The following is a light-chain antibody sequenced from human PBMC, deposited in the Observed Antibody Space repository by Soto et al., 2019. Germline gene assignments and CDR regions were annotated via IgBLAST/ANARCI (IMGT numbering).Light chain of an antibody. CDR2: GNS. J-gene: IGLJ2*01. V-gene: IGLV1-40*01. CDR1: SSNIGAGYD. Sequence: QSVLTQPPSVSGAPGQRVTISCTGSSSNIGAGYDVHWYQQLPGTAPKLIIYGNSNRASGVPDRFSGSKSGTSASLAITGLQAEDEADYYCQSYDSSLSGFPVVFGGGTKLTVL. CDR3: QSYDSSLSGFPVV.